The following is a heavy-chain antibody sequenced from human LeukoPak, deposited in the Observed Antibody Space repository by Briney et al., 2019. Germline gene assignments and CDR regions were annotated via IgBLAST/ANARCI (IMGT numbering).Heavy chain of an antibody. CDR1: GFTFDDYG. V-gene: IGHV3-20*01. CDR3: ARVGGSGSYSYYYYMDV. D-gene: IGHD3-10*01. CDR2: INWNGGST. J-gene: IGHJ6*03. Sequence: PGGSLRLSCAASGFTFDDYGMSWVRQAPGKGLEWVSGINWNGGSTGYADSVKGRFTISRDNAKNSLYLQMNSLRAEDTALYHCARVGGSGSYSYYYYMDVWGKGTTVTISS.